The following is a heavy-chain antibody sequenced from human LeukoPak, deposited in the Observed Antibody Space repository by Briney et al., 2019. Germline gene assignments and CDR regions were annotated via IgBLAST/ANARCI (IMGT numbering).Heavy chain of an antibody. CDR3: ARHLGSGDISPPWFY. D-gene: IGHD3-9*01. Sequence: SETLSLTCTVSGGSISSSSYYWGWIRQPPGKGLEWIGSIYYSGSTYYNPSLKSRVTISVDTSKNQFSLKLSSVTAADTAVYYCARHLGSGDISPPWFYWGQGTLVTVSS. V-gene: IGHV4-39*01. CDR1: GGSISSSSYY. CDR2: IYYSGST. J-gene: IGHJ4*02.